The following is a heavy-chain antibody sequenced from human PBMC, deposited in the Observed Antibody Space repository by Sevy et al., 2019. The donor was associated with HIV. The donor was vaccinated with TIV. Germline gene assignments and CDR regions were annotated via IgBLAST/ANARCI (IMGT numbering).Heavy chain of an antibody. V-gene: IGHV3-64*02. J-gene: IGHJ4*02. CDR2: ISSNGGST. Sequence: GGSLRLSCAASGFSFSSYALHWVCQAPGKGLEYVSAISSNGGSTYYADSVKGRFTISRDNAKNTLYLQMGSLRAEDMAVYYCAREGGGGYSYSLDYWGQGTLVTVSS. D-gene: IGHD5-18*01. CDR1: GFSFSSYA. CDR3: AREGGGGYSYSLDY.